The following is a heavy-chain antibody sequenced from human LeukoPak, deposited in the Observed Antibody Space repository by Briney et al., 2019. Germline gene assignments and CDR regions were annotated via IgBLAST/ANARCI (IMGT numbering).Heavy chain of an antibody. CDR2: IYSGGST. Sequence: GGSLRLSCAASGFTVSSNYMSWVRQAPGKGLEWVSVIYSGGSTYYADSVKGRSTISRHNSKNTLYLQMNSLRAEDTAVYYCARASGYYGMDVWGQGTTVTVSS. CDR3: ARASGYYGMDV. D-gene: IGHD7-27*01. J-gene: IGHJ6*02. CDR1: GFTVSSNY. V-gene: IGHV3-53*04.